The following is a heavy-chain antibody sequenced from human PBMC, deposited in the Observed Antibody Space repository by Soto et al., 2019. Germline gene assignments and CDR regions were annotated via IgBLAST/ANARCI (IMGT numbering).Heavy chain of an antibody. D-gene: IGHD1-26*01. J-gene: IGHJ4*02. V-gene: IGHV3-23*01. CDR2: ISGSGGST. CDR1: GFTFSSYA. Sequence: EVQLLESGGGLVQPGGSLRLFCVASGFTFSSYAMRWVRQAPVKGLEWVSAISGSGGSTYYADSVKGRFTISRDNSKNTLYLQMNSLRAEDTAVYYCARRGSGSYYDYWGQGTLVTVSS. CDR3: ARRGSGSYYDY.